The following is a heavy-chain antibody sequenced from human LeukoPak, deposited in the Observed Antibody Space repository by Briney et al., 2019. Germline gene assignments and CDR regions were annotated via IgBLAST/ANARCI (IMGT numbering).Heavy chain of an antibody. Sequence: PGGSLRLSCASAGFTFSSYSMNWVRQAPGKGLEWVSSISSSSTYIHDADSVKGRFTIARDNAKNSLYLQMNSLRAEDTAVYFCGREVHDSSGDSTQIDYWGQGTLVTVSS. CDR1: GFTFSSYS. D-gene: IGHD3-22*01. V-gene: IGHV3-21*06. CDR3: GREVHDSSGDSTQIDY. J-gene: IGHJ4*02. CDR2: ISSSSTYI.